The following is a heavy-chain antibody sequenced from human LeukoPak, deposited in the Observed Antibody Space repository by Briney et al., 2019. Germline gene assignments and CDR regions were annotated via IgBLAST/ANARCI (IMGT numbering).Heavy chain of an antibody. CDR3: AKIEYDGSAYPMYPIDY. Sequence: GGSLRLSCAASGFTFRDYAMTWVRQAPGKGLEWVSVISGSGGTSYYADSVEGRFTISRDNSKNTLYLQMNNVRAEDTAIYYCAKIEYDGSAYPMYPIDYWGQGTLVIVSA. D-gene: IGHD3-22*01. CDR2: ISGSGGTS. CDR1: GFTFRDYA. J-gene: IGHJ4*02. V-gene: IGHV3-23*01.